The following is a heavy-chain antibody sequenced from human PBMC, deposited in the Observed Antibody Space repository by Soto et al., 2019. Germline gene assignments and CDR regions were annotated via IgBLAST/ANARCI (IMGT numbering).Heavy chain of an antibody. J-gene: IGHJ6*02. CDR3: ARFRGVGATASYYYYGMDV. Sequence: GASVNVSRKASVGTFSSYAISWVRQAPAQGLEWMGGIIPIFGTENYAQKFQGRVTITADESTSTAYMELSSLRSEDTAVYYCARFRGVGATASYYYYGMDVWGQGTTVTVSS. V-gene: IGHV1-69*13. D-gene: IGHD1-26*01. CDR1: VGTFSSYA. CDR2: IIPIFGTE.